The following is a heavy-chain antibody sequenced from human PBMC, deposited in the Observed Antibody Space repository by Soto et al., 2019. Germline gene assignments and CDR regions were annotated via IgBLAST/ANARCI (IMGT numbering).Heavy chain of an antibody. CDR1: GGSISGDYY. D-gene: IGHD5-12*01. V-gene: IGHV4-30-4*01. CDR2: IYYSGGT. CDR3: ARVGSGYDPVFDY. Sequence: QVQLQESGPGLVKPSQTLSLTCTVSGGSISGDYYWSWIRQPPGKGLEWIGHIYYSGGTFDNPSLKSRAFISIDPSKNQFSLRLNSVTAADTAVYYCARVGSGYDPVFDYWGQGALVTVSS. J-gene: IGHJ4*02.